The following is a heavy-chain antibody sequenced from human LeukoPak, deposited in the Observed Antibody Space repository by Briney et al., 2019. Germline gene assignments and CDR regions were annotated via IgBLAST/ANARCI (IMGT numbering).Heavy chain of an antibody. Sequence: PGGSLRLSCAASGFTFSSYAMSWVRQAPGKGLEWVSAISGSGATTYYADSVTGRFTISRDKSNNTLYLQMNSLRAEDTAVYYCAKDYAYYYGSGIGGFDYWGQGTLVTVSS. J-gene: IGHJ4*02. CDR2: ISGSGATT. V-gene: IGHV3-23*01. CDR1: GFTFSSYA. CDR3: AKDYAYYYGSGIGGFDY. D-gene: IGHD3-10*01.